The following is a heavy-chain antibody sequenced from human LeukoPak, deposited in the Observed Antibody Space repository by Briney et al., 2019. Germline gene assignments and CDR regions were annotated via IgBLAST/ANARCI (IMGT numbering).Heavy chain of an antibody. Sequence: GSSVKVSCKASGGTFSSYAISWVRQAPGQGLEWMGRIIPILGIANYAQKFQGRVTMTRDTSTSTVYMELSSLRSEDTAVFYCARGKETMIVTFFDYWGQGTLVTVSS. D-gene: IGHD3-22*01. V-gene: IGHV1-69*04. CDR1: GGTFSSYA. CDR2: IIPILGIA. J-gene: IGHJ4*02. CDR3: ARGKETMIVTFFDY.